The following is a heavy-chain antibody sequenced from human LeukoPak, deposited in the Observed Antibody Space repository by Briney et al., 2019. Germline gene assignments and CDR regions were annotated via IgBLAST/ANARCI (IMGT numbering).Heavy chain of an antibody. CDR1: GFTFGNFG. Sequence: GGSLRLSCEASGFTFGNFGMTWVRQAPRKGLQWVSGITGSTTWTYYAASVKGRFTVSRDNSQNTLHLQMNSLRADDTAVYHCARELVSSGTGYFDLWGRGTLVTVSS. J-gene: IGHJ2*01. V-gene: IGHV3-23*01. CDR3: ARELVSSGTGYFDL. CDR2: ITGSTTWT. D-gene: IGHD3-10*02.